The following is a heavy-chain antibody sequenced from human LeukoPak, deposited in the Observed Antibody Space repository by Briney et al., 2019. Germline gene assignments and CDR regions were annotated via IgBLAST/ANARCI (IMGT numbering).Heavy chain of an antibody. J-gene: IGHJ4*02. Sequence: SETLSLTCTVSGVSISSSNSYWGWIRQPPGKGLERIGSIYYSGNTYYNASLKSQVSISIDTSKNQFSLRLTSVTAADTAVYYCARQAGSGLFILPGGQGTLVTVSS. D-gene: IGHD3/OR15-3a*01. CDR1: GVSISSSNSY. V-gene: IGHV4-39*01. CDR3: ARQAGSGLFILP. CDR2: IYYSGNT.